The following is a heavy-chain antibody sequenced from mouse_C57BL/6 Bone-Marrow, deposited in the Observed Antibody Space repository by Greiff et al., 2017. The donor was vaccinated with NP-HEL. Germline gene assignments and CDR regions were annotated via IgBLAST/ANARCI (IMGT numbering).Heavy chain of an antibody. J-gene: IGHJ4*01. D-gene: IGHD2-4*01. CDR3: ARKDYDRGYAMDY. V-gene: IGHV5-17*01. CDR1: GFTFSDYG. Sequence: EVKLVESGGGLVKPGGSLKLSCAASGFTFSDYGMHWVRQAPEKGLEWVAYISSGSRTIYYAETVKGSFTISRDNAKNTLFRQMTSLRSEDTSMYYCARKDYDRGYAMDYWGQGTSVTVSS. CDR2: ISSGSRTI.